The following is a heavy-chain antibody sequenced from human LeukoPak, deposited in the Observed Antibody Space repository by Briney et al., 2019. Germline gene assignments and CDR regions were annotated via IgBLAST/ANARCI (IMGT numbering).Heavy chain of an antibody. D-gene: IGHD3-22*01. J-gene: IGHJ4*02. CDR3: AKDFYDSSGYYYASDYATFDY. V-gene: IGHV3-23*01. CDR2: ISGSGGST. CDR1: GFTFSSYG. Sequence: GGSLRLSCAASGFTFSSYGMSWVRQAPGKGLEWVSAISGSGGSTYYADSVKGRFTISRDNSKNTLYLQMSSLRAEDTAVYYCAKDFYDSSGYYYASDYATFDYWGQGTLVTVSS.